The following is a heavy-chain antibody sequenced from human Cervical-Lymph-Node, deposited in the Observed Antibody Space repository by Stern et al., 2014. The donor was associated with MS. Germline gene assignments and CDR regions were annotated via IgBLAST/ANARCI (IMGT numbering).Heavy chain of an antibody. CDR3: ARNPNLGDSGGTY. Sequence: VQSGGSLRLSCAASGFTFSRYWMHWVRQVPGKGLVWVSRINGDASTTYYADAVKGRFTISRDNAKNRLYLQMNSLRAEDTAVYYCARNPNLGDSGGTYWGQGTLVTVSS. CDR2: INGDASTT. CDR1: GFTFSRYW. D-gene: IGHD4-17*01. V-gene: IGHV3-74*01. J-gene: IGHJ4*02.